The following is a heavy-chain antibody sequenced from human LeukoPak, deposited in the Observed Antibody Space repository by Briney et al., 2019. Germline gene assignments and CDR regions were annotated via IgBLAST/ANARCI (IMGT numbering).Heavy chain of an antibody. CDR1: GFTFSSYE. CDR2: ISSSGSTI. Sequence: PGGSLRLSCAASGFTFSSYEMNWVRQAPGKGLEWVSYISSSGSTIYYADSVKGRFTISRDNAKNSLYLQMNSLRAEDTAVYYCATYYGSGSYYNDYYYGMDVWGKGTTVTVSS. CDR3: ATYYGSGSYYNDYYYGMDV. D-gene: IGHD3-10*01. J-gene: IGHJ6*04. V-gene: IGHV3-48*03.